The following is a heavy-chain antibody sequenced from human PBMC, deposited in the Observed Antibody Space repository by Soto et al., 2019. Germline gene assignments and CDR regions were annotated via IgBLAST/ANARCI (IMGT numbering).Heavy chain of an antibody. V-gene: IGHV1-46*03. CDR2: IYPGGVNI. CDR3: ARDQSWHDLVWCFDP. D-gene: IGHD1-1*01. Sequence: ASVKVSCKAIGYSFTSHYMHWVRQAPGQGLEWMGTIYPGGVNIGYAQKFKGRVTMTKDTSTSTVYMELNSLTSEDTAVYYCARDQSWHDLVWCFDPWGQGTLVTVPQ. J-gene: IGHJ5*02. CDR1: GYSFTSHY.